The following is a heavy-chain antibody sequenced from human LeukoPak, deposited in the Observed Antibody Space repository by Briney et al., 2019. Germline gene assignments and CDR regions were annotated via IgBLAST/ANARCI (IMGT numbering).Heavy chain of an antibody. D-gene: IGHD3-22*01. J-gene: IGHJ2*01. Sequence: PSETLSLTCTVSGGSLNNYHWSWIRQPPGKGLEWIGCIYHSGSTNYNPSLNSRVTMSVDTSKNQFSLKLTSVTAADTAVYYCARVEGEYYYDSSGYYLPNWYFDLWGRGTLVTVSS. CDR1: GGSLNNYH. CDR2: IYHSGST. V-gene: IGHV4-59*01. CDR3: ARVEGEYYYDSSGYYLPNWYFDL.